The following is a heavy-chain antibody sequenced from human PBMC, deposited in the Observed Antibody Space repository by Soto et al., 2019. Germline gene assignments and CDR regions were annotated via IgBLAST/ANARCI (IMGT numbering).Heavy chain of an antibody. CDR1: AFSLSTGGVG. V-gene: IGHV2-5*02. D-gene: IGHD2-21*02. CDR3: IQSRCGGDCLQSYASYYYYGMDV. Sequence: QITLKESGATLVKPTQTLTLTCTFSAFSLSTGGVGVGWIRQPPGKALEWLALIYWDDDKRYSPSLRSRLTITKDPSKNQVVLTMTNMDPVDTATYYCIQSRCGGDCLQSYASYYYYGMDVWGQGTTVTVSS. CDR2: IYWDDDK. J-gene: IGHJ6*02.